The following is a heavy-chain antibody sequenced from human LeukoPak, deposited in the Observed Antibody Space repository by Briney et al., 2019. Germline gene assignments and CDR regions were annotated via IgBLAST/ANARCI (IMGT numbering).Heavy chain of an antibody. V-gene: IGHV1-46*01. CDR2: ISPSGGST. CDR1: GYTFTSNY. D-gene: IGHD2-21*02. J-gene: IGHJ4*02. CDR3: ARPPRGDFHFDY. Sequence: ASVKVSCKAFGYTFTSNYMHWVRQAPGQGPEWMGVISPSGGSTTYAQKFQGRVTLTRDMSTSTDYLELSSLRSEDTAVYYCARPPRGDFHFDYWGQGTLVTVSS.